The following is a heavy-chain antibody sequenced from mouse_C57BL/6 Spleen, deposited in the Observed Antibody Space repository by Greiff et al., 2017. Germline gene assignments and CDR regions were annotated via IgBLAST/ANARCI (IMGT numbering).Heavy chain of an antibody. V-gene: IGHV1-74*01. Sequence: QVQLKQPGAELVKPGASVKVSCKASGYTFTSYWMHWVKQRPGQGLEWIGRIHPSDSDTNYNQKFKGKATLTVDKSSSTAYMQLSSLTSEDSAVYYCAMDLLLRQGYAMDYWGQGTSVTVSS. CDR2: IHPSDSDT. J-gene: IGHJ4*01. CDR3: AMDLLLRQGYAMDY. D-gene: IGHD1-1*01. CDR1: GYTFTSYW.